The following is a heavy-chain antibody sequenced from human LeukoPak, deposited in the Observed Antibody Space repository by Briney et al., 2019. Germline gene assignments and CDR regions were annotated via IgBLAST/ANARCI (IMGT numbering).Heavy chain of an antibody. V-gene: IGHV1-2*02. Sequence: ASVKVSCKASGYTFTGYYIHWVRQAPGQGLEWMGWINPNSGGTYYAQRFQGRVTMTRDTSISTAYVELSRLRSDDTAVYYCARVISCGSGSYYRDAFDIWGQGTMVAVSS. CDR2: INPNSGGT. J-gene: IGHJ3*02. D-gene: IGHD3-10*01. CDR1: GYTFTGYY. CDR3: ARVISCGSGSYYRDAFDI.